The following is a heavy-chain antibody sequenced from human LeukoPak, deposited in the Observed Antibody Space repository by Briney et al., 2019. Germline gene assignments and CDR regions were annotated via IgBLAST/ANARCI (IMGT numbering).Heavy chain of an antibody. CDR2: IYPGDPDT. V-gene: IGHV5-51*01. CDR1: GYSFTSYW. D-gene: IGHD3-22*01. CDR3: ARRRYYYDSSGYPSNGFDY. Sequence: ESLKISCKGSGYSFTSYWIGWVRPTPGKGLEWMVIIYPGDPDTRYSPSFQGQVTISADKSISTAYLQWSSLKASDTAMYYCARRRYYYDSSGYPSNGFDYWGQGTLVTVSS. J-gene: IGHJ4*02.